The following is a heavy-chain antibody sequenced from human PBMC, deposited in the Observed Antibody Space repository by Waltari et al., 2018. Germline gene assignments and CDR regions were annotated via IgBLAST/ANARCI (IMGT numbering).Heavy chain of an antibody. CDR3: ARSPSRSGIDYYYGLDV. J-gene: IGHJ6*02. Sequence: EVQMVESGGGLIQPGGSLRLSCAVSGFTVSSNYMNWVRQAPGKGLEWVSVIYGGDRTYYADSVKGLFTISRDNSKNTLYLQMNSLRAEDTAVYYCARSPSRSGIDYYYGLDVWGQGTTVTVSS. CDR1: GFTVSSNY. CDR2: IYGGDRT. V-gene: IGHV3-53*01. D-gene: IGHD3-3*01.